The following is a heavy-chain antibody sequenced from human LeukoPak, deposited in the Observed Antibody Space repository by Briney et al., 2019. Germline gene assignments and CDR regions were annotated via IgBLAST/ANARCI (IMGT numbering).Heavy chain of an antibody. Sequence: ASVEVFCKASGGTFSSYAISWVRQAPGQGLEWMGGIIPIFGTANYAQKFQGRVTITTDESTSTAYMELSSLRSEDTAVYYCARSIRYSSSLFDPWGQGTLVTVSS. CDR2: IIPIFGTA. CDR3: ARSIRYSSSLFDP. J-gene: IGHJ5*02. D-gene: IGHD6-13*01. CDR1: GGTFSSYA. V-gene: IGHV1-69*05.